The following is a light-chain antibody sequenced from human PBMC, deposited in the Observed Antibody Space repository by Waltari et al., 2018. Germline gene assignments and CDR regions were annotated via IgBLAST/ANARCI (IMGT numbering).Light chain of an antibody. V-gene: IGKV1-5*03. CDR3: QQYNSYPLT. Sequence: DIQMTQSPSTLSASVGDRVTITGRASQSISSWLAWYQQKPGKAPKLLIYKASSLESGVPSRFSGSGSGTEFTLTISSLQPDDFATYYCQQYNSYPLTFGGGTKVEIK. CDR1: QSISSW. J-gene: IGKJ4*01. CDR2: KAS.